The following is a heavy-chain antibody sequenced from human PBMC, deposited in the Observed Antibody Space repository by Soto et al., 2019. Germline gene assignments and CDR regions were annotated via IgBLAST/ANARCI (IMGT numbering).Heavy chain of an antibody. Sequence: QVQLQESGPGLVKPSQTLSLTCTVSGGSISSGGYYWSWIRQHPGKGLEWIGYIYYSGSTYYNPSLKSRVTISVDTSKNQFSLKLSSVTAAGTAVYYCARDTLRSNYYGMDVWGQGTTVTVSS. J-gene: IGHJ6*02. CDR2: IYYSGST. V-gene: IGHV4-31*03. CDR3: ARDTLRSNYYGMDV. D-gene: IGHD3-16*01. CDR1: GGSISSGGYY.